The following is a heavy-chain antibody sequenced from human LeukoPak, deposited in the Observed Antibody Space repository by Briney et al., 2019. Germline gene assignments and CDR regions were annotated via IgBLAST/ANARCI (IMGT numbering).Heavy chain of an antibody. Sequence: ASVNVSCEASGYTFSSYAMNWVQQAPGQGLEWMGWICGYNSNSFYAEILQGRVTMTTDNSKSTPYMELRSLRADDTAMYYCAKVCWREGSASFDYWGQGTLVTVSS. D-gene: IGHD6-6*01. J-gene: IGHJ4*02. V-gene: IGHV1-18*01. CDR2: ICGYNSNS. CDR1: GYTFSSYA. CDR3: AKVCWREGSASFDY.